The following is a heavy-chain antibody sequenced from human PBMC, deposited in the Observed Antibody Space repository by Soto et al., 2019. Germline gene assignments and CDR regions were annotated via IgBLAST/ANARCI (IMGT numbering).Heavy chain of an antibody. CDR3: ENVFWTFINHNINY. V-gene: IGHV2-5*02. CDR1: GFSLSTYGMG. Sequence: HITLKESGPTLVKPTQTLTLTCTFSGFSLSTYGMGMDWFRQPPGKAPEWLSVIYWDDDKRYSPSMQSRMTVTQETSKNKMVPTMPDVNPEDTATYNCENVFWTFINHNINYRGQASLITGYS. CDR2: IYWDDDK. D-gene: IGHD1-1*01. J-gene: IGHJ4*02.